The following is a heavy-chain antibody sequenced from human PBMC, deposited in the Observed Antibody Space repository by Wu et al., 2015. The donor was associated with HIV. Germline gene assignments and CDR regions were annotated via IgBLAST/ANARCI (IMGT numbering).Heavy chain of an antibody. V-gene: IGHV1-69*11. D-gene: IGHD3-10*01. J-gene: IGHJ5*02. CDR2: ITPVLGST. CDR1: GDTFSYSA. CDR3: AREVGAMLANWFDP. Sequence: QVQLVQSATEGKKPGSSVKVSCKASGDTFSYSAFSWVRQAPGQGLECVGKITPVLGSTVYTQKFQDRVTITADESTSTSYMEVSGLTPEDTAVYYCAREVGAMLANWFDPWGQGTQVIVSS.